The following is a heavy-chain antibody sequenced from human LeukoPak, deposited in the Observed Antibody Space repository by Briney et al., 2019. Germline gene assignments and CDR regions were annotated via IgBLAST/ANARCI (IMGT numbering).Heavy chain of an antibody. CDR3: IRDGMGTIPYDL. Sequence: PGGSLRLSCAGSGFTFSNYWMNWVRQAPGKGLVWVSHIKPDGSETSHADSVKGRFIVSRANAKNTLFLQISSLKGEDTAVYYCIRDGMGTIPYDLWGQGTLVTVSS. J-gene: IGHJ4*01. D-gene: IGHD1-7*01. CDR1: GFTFSNYW. CDR2: IKPDGSET. V-gene: IGHV3-74*01.